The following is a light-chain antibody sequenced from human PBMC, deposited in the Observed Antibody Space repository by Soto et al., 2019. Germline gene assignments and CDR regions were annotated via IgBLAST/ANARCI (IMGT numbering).Light chain of an antibody. Sequence: GDRVTITCRASQNIRTYLSWYLQKPGKAPKLLIYEASDLQSGVPSRFSGSGSGTEFTLTITSLQSEDFAVYSCQQYNNWPWTFGQGTKVDIK. J-gene: IGKJ1*01. CDR3: QQYNNWPWT. CDR2: EAS. CDR1: QNIRTY. V-gene: IGKV1-39*02.